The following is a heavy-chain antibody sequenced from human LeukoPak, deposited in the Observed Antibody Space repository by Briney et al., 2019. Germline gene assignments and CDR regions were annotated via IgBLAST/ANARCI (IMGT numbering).Heavy chain of an antibody. CDR2: IYTSGST. V-gene: IGHV4-4*07. D-gene: IGHD3-22*01. Sequence: SETLSLTCTVSGGSISSYYWSWIRQPAGKGLEWIGRIYTSGSTNYNPSLKSRVTMSVDTSKNQFSLRLNSVTAADTAVYYCARAGAWHYHDSSGYYPDAFDIWAKGQWSPSLQ. CDR1: GGSISSYY. CDR3: ARAGAWHYHDSSGYYPDAFDI. J-gene: IGHJ3*02.